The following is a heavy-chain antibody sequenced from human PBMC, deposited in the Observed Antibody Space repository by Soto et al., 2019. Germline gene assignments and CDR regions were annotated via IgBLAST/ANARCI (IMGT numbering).Heavy chain of an antibody. CDR1: GGALSSGGYY. D-gene: IGHD3-10*01. CDR2: IYYSGST. CDR3: ARGPHYFGSGSWALDV. J-gene: IGHJ6*02. Sequence: QVQLQESGPGLVKPSQTLSLTCTVSGGALSSGGYYWSWIRQHPGKGLEWIGYIYYSGSTNYNPSLKGRVTISVDRSKNQFSLKVNSVTAADTAVYYCARGPHYFGSGSWALDVWGQGTTVTVSS. V-gene: IGHV4-31*03.